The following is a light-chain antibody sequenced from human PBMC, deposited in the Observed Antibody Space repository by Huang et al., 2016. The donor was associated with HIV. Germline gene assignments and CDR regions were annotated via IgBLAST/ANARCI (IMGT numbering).Light chain of an antibody. Sequence: EIVMTQSPDTLSVSPGERATLSCRASQSVRDKLAWYQQKHGQAPRLLLHATRTRAAGVPDRFSCSGSGTEFTLTISSLQSEDCGVYYCQQYESWPPLTFGGGTKVEIK. CDR2: ATR. J-gene: IGKJ4*01. CDR1: QSVRDK. V-gene: IGKV3-15*01. CDR3: QQYESWPPLT.